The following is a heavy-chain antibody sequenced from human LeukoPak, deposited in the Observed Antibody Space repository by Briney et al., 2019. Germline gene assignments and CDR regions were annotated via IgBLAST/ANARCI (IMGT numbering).Heavy chain of an antibody. D-gene: IGHD6-13*01. CDR1: GYTFTSHA. CDR3: ARGYSSGWYDTQPDFDY. J-gene: IGHJ4*02. CDR2: INTNTGNP. V-gene: IGHV7-4-1*02. Sequence: ASVKVSCKDSGYTFTSHAMNWVRQAPGQGLEWMGWINTNTGNPTYAQGFTGRFVFSLDTSVSTAYLQISSLKAEDTAVYYCARGYSSGWYDTQPDFDYWGQGTLVTVSS.